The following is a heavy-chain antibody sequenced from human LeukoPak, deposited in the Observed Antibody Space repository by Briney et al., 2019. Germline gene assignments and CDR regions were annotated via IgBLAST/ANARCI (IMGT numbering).Heavy chain of an antibody. CDR2: INSGGNIT. V-gene: IGHV3-74*01. CDR3: APDPLVNY. CDR1: GFALRRFW. J-gene: IGHJ4*02. Sequence: PGGSLRLSCAASGFALRRFWMHWVRQVPGKGLVWVSRINSGGNITQYADSVKGRFTISRDNTKNMLYLQMNSLRVEDTALYYCAPDPLVNYWGQGTLVTVSS.